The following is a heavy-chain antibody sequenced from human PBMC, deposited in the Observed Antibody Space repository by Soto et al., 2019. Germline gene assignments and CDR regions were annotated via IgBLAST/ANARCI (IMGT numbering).Heavy chain of an antibody. J-gene: IGHJ6*02. CDR1: GGSITSHSW. CDR2: THHSGTT. Sequence: QVQLQESGPGLVQPSGTLSLTCAVSGGSITSHSWWSWVRQPPGKGLEWIGETHHSGTTNYNPSLKSRVPISVDKPKNQLSLKLNSVTAADTAMFYCASQHFYTLGLWGRGTTVTVSS. CDR3: ASQHFYTLGL. D-gene: IGHD4-4*01. V-gene: IGHV4-4*02.